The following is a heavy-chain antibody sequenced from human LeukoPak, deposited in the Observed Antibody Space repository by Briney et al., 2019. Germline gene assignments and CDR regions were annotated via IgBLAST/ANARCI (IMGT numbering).Heavy chain of an antibody. V-gene: IGHV1-18*01. CDR1: GYTFTSYF. CDR2: ISAYNGNA. CDR3: ARADYYSAMDV. J-gene: IGHJ6*02. Sequence: ASVKVSCKADGYTFTSYFISWVRQAPGQGLEWMGWISAYNGNANYAQKFLGRVTMTTDKATSTAYMELRSLRSDDTAVFYCARADYYSAMDVWGQGTSVTVSS.